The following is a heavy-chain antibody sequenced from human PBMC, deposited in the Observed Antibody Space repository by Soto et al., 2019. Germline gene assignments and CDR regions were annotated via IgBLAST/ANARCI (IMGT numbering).Heavy chain of an antibody. CDR1: GFTFGDYA. Sequence: GGSLRLSCTASGFTFGDYAMSWFRQAPGKGLEWVGFIRSKAYGGTTEYAASVKGRFTISRDDSKSIAYLQMNSLKTKDTAVYYCTRRILTGYPYYSYYGMDVWGQGPRSPSP. D-gene: IGHD3-9*01. CDR3: TRRILTGYPYYSYYGMDV. V-gene: IGHV3-49*03. CDR2: IRSKAYGGTT. J-gene: IGHJ6*02.